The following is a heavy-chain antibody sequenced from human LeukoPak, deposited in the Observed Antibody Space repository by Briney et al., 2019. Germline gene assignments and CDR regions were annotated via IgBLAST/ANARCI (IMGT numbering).Heavy chain of an antibody. Sequence: GASLRLSCAASGFTSSSYAMSWVRQAPGKGLEWVSAISGSGGSTYYADSVKGRFTISRDNSKNTLYLQMNSLRAEDTAVYYCAKKSGVWLSYFDYWGQGTLVTVSS. J-gene: IGHJ4*02. V-gene: IGHV3-23*01. CDR2: ISGSGGST. CDR1: GFTSSSYA. CDR3: AKKSGVWLSYFDY. D-gene: IGHD2-8*02.